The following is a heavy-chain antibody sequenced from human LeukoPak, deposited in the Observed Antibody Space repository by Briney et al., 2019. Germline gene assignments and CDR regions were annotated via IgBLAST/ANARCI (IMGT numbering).Heavy chain of an antibody. Sequence: PSETLSLTCTVSGGSISSYYWSWIRQPPGKGLEWIGYIYYSGSTNYNPSLKSRVTISVDTSKNQFSLKLSSVTAADTAVYYCARDHSNYVGYYYYGMDVWGQGTTVTVSS. CDR2: IYYSGST. J-gene: IGHJ6*02. D-gene: IGHD4-11*01. CDR1: GGSISSYY. CDR3: ARDHSNYVGYYYYGMDV. V-gene: IGHV4-59*01.